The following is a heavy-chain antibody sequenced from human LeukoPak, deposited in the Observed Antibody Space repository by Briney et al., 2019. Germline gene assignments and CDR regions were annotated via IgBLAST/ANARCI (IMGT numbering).Heavy chain of an antibody. Sequence: PSETLSLTCTVSGGSISSYYWSWIRQPPGKGLEWIGYIYYSGSTNYNPSLKSRVTISVDTSKNQFSLKLSSVTAADTAVYYCARLPRYYYDSSGPYYFDYWGQGTLVTVSS. CDR3: ARLPRYYYDSSGPYYFDY. J-gene: IGHJ4*02. CDR1: GGSISSYY. V-gene: IGHV4-59*01. D-gene: IGHD3-22*01. CDR2: IYYSGST.